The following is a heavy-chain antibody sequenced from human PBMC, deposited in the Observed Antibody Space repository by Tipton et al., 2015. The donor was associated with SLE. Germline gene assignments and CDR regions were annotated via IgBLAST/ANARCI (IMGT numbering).Heavy chain of an antibody. V-gene: IGHV4-39*07. CDR3: AIGTMLLDAFDI. J-gene: IGHJ3*02. CDR1: GGSISSNSYY. Sequence: TLSLTCTVSGGSISSNSYYWGWIRQPPGKGLEWIGSIYYSGSTYYNPSLKSRVTISLDTSKNQFSLKLSSVTAADTAVYYCAIGTMLLDAFDIWGQGTMVTVSS. CDR2: IYYSGST. D-gene: IGHD3-16*01.